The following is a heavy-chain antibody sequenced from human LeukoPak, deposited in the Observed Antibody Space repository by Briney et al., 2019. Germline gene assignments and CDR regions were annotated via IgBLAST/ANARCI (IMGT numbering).Heavy chain of an antibody. CDR1: GGAISSYY. Sequence: SETLSLTCTVSGGAISSYYWSCIRQPPGKGMEWIGYIYYSGSTNYNPSLKSRVTISVDTSKNQFSLKLSSVTAADTAVYYCTRHHSKFWNYGMDVWGQGTTVTVSS. CDR3: TRHHSKFWNYGMDV. D-gene: IGHD3-3*01. V-gene: IGHV4-59*08. J-gene: IGHJ6*02. CDR2: IYYSGST.